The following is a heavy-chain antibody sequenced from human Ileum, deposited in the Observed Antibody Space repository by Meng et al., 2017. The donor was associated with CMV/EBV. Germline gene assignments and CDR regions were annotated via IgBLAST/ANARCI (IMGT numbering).Heavy chain of an antibody. V-gene: IGHV3-33*06. Sequence: NWVVKAPGRGVEWVAVTASDGANKYCADSVKGRLTISRDDSKNTLSLQMNSLTAEDTALYYCAKELKGRNDNNYRTYYFDYWGQGTLVTVSS. D-gene: IGHD5-24*01. CDR2: TASDGANK. J-gene: IGHJ4*02. CDR3: AKELKGRNDNNYRTYYFDY.